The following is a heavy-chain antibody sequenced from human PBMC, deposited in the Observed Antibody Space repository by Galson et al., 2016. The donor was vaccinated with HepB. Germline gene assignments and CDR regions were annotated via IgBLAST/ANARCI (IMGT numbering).Heavy chain of an antibody. D-gene: IGHD2-2*01. CDR1: GFPIRDNY. CDR2: IYSAGST. Sequence: SLRLSCAVSGFPIRDNYVSWVRQAPGKGLEWVAVIYSAGSTDYADSMKGRFIISRDNAKNSLYLQMDSLRAEDTAVYYCARPRAQPDDAFDIWGQGTMVTVSS. V-gene: IGHV3-53*01. J-gene: IGHJ3*02. CDR3: ARPRAQPDDAFDI.